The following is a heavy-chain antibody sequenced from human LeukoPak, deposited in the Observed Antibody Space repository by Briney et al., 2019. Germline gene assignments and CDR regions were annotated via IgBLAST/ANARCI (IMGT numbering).Heavy chain of an antibody. J-gene: IGHJ4*02. CDR2: IGIDSGNT. CDR3: ARDYQYAFDN. V-gene: IGHV3-48*01. CDR1: GFTFSDYS. D-gene: IGHD2-2*01. Sequence: GGSLRLSCAASGFTFSDYSMKWVRQAPGKGLEWISYIGIDSGNTNYADSVKGRFTISGDKAKNSLYLQMNSLRVEDTAVYYCARDYQYAFDNWGQGTLVTVSS.